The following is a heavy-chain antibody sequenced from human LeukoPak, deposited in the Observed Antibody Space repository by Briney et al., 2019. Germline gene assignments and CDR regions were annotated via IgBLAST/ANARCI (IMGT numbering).Heavy chain of an antibody. Sequence: GGSLRLSCAASGFTFSSYSMNWVRQAPGKGLEWVSSISSSSSYIYYADSVKGRSTISRDNAKNSLYLQMNSLRAEDTAVYYCARESLSMRAQTNAFDIWGQGTMVTVSS. D-gene: IGHD3-16*02. CDR1: GFTFSSYS. CDR3: ARESLSMRAQTNAFDI. J-gene: IGHJ3*02. CDR2: ISSSSSYI. V-gene: IGHV3-21*01.